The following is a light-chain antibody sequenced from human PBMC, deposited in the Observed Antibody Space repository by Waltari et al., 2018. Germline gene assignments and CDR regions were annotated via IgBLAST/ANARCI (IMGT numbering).Light chain of an antibody. Sequence: EIVMTQSPATLSVFPGERATLSCRASQSFRSNLAWYQQKPGQAPRLLIYGASTRATGIPARFSGSGSGTEFTLTISSLQSEDFAVYYCQQYNNWPLWTFGQGTKVEIK. CDR2: GAS. CDR3: QQYNNWPLWT. CDR1: QSFRSN. V-gene: IGKV3-15*01. J-gene: IGKJ1*01.